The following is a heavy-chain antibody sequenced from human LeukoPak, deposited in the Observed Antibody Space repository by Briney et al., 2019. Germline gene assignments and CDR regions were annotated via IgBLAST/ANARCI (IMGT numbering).Heavy chain of an antibody. D-gene: IGHD3-22*01. CDR1: GFNFVNTW. CDR3: AKNHDSNGYHTDDAFDI. CDR2: IKNDGSGI. V-gene: IGHV3-74*01. J-gene: IGHJ3*02. Sequence: GGSLRLSCAASGFNFVNTWMHWVRQAPGKGLVWVARIKNDGSGIIYADSVKGRFTISRDNSNNTLYLQMNSLRAEDTAVYYCAKNHDSNGYHTDDAFDIWGQGTMVTVSS.